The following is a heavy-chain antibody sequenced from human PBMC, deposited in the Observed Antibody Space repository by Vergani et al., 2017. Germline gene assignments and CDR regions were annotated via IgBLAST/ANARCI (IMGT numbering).Heavy chain of an antibody. CDR2: ISLSSSGTI. D-gene: IGHD2-2*02. CDR1: GFTFSSDS. CDR3: ARGGCSSTSCYINDY. V-gene: IGHV3-48*04. J-gene: IGHJ4*02. Sequence: EVQLVESGGGLVQPGGSLRLSCAASGFTFSSDSMNWVRQAPGKGLEWVSYISLSSSGTIYYADSVKGRFTISRDNAKNSLFLQMNSLRAEDTAMYYCARGGCSSTSCYINDYWGQGTLVTVSS.